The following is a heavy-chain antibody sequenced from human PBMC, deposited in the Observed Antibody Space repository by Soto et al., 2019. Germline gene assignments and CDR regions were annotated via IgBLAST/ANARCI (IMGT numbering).Heavy chain of an antibody. CDR1: GYTFTSYD. CDR3: ARDLSVFSCGSCYPARFYY. CDR2: MNPNSGNT. Sequence: GASVKVSCKASGYTFTSYDINWVRQATGQGLEWMGWMNPNSGNTGYAQKFQGRVTMTRNTSISTAYMELSSLRSEDTAVYYCARDLSVFSCGSCYPARFYYWGQGTLVPVSS. J-gene: IGHJ4*02. D-gene: IGHD2-15*01. V-gene: IGHV1-8*01.